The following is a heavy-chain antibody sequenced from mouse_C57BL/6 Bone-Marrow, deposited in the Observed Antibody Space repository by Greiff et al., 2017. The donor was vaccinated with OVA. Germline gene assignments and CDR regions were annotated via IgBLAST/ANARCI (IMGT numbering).Heavy chain of an antibody. D-gene: IGHD2-4*01. CDR3: ARCYYDYDEGFAY. CDR2: IYPGDGDT. J-gene: IGHJ3*01. CDR1: GYAFSSSW. V-gene: IGHV1-82*01. Sequence: QVQLQQSGPELVKPGASVKISCKASGYAFSSSWMNWVKQRPGKGLEWIGRIYPGDGDTNYNGKFKGKATLTADKSSSTAYMQLSSLTSEDSAVYVCARCYYDYDEGFAYWGQGTLVTVSA.